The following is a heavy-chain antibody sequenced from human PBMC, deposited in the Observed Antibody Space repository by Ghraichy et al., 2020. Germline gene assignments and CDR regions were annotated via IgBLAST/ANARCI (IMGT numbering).Heavy chain of an antibody. Sequence: GGSLRLSCAASGFTFSNFNMNWVRQAPGKGLEWVSYISSSSRTIYYTDSVKGRFTISRTNAKNSLYLQMNSLRDEDTAVYYCARVFGEDNWNYLGSWGQGTLVTVSS. CDR2: ISSSSRTI. J-gene: IGHJ5*02. CDR1: GFTFSNFN. V-gene: IGHV3-48*02. D-gene: IGHD1-7*01. CDR3: ARVFGEDNWNYLGS.